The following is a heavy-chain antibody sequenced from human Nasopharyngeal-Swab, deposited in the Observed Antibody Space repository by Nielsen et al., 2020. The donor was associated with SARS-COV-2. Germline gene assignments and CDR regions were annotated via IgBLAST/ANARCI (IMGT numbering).Heavy chain of an antibody. Sequence: ASVKVSCKASGYTFTDYVVHWVRQAPGQRPECMGRINVDNGKTKYSEKFQGRVTITGDTSASISYMELSSLRSEDTAVYFCARLGAAGDFDYWVQGTQVTVSS. J-gene: IGHJ4*02. CDR1: GYTFTDYV. CDR2: INVDNGKT. D-gene: IGHD6-13*01. V-gene: IGHV1-3*01. CDR3: ARLGAAGDFDY.